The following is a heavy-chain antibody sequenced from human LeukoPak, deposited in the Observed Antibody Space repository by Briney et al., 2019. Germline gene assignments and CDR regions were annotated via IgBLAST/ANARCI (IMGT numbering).Heavy chain of an antibody. CDR2: IFYSGTS. D-gene: IGHD2-2*01. CDR3: AASTWHKTGSFDP. V-gene: IGHV4-61*01. CDR1: GGSVSNNNFY. J-gene: IGHJ5*02. Sequence: SETLSLTCTVSGGSVSNNNFYWSWIRQPPGKRLEWIGYIFYSGTSNTNPSLKSRVTLSADTSKNQFSLNLNSVTAADTAVYYCAASTWHKTGSFDPWGQGTLVTVSS.